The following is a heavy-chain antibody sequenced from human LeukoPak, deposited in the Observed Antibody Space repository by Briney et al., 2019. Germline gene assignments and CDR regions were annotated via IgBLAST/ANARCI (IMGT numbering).Heavy chain of an antibody. CDR2: ISSSSSNI. J-gene: IGHJ4*02. Sequence: GGSLRFSCAASGFTFSSYSMNWVRQAPGNGLEWVSSISSSSSNIYYEDSVKGRFTISRDNTKNSLYLQMNSLRVEDTAVYYCARCTTGRTFGSLREIKRSREIDYWGQGTLVTVSS. V-gene: IGHV3-21*01. CDR1: GFTFSSYS. D-gene: IGHD1-1*01. CDR3: ARCTTGRTFGSLREIKRSREIDY.